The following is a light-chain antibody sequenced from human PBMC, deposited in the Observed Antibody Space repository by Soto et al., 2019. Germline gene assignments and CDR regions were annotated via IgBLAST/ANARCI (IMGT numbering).Light chain of an antibody. CDR3: QVWDGDSDHYV. V-gene: IGLV3-21*04. J-gene: IGLJ1*01. Sequence: SYELTQAPSVSVAPGKTARITCGGNNIDNKRVHWYQQKAGQAPVLVIYYDSDRPSGIPERISGSKSGNTATLTIGRVEAGDEADYYCQVWDGDSDHYVFGTGTKLTVL. CDR1: NIDNKR. CDR2: YDS.